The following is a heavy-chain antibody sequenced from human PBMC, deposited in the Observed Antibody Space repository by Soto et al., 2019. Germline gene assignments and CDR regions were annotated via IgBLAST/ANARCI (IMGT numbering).Heavy chain of an antibody. D-gene: IGHD6-13*01. J-gene: IGHJ4*02. Sequence: PLETLSLTCTVSGGSISSYCWSWIRQPPGKGLERIGYIYYSGSTNYNPSLKSRVTISVDTSKNQFSLKLSSVTDADTAVYYCARGIRAAAGYYFDYWGQRTLVTVSS. CDR3: ARGIRAAAGYYFDY. CDR2: IYYSGST. CDR1: GGSISSYC. V-gene: IGHV4-59*01.